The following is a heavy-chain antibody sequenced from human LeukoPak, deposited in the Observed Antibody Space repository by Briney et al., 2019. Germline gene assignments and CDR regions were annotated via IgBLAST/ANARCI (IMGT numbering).Heavy chain of an antibody. CDR1: GYTFTSYG. CDR3: ARGLELAGFDY. CDR2: INPSGGST. J-gene: IGHJ4*02. V-gene: IGHV1-46*01. D-gene: IGHD3-10*01. Sequence: GASVKVSCKASGYTFTSYGISWVRQAPGQGLEWMGIINPSGGSTSYAQKFQGRVTMTRDMSTSTVYMELSSLRSEDTAVYYCARGLELAGFDYWGQGTLVTVSS.